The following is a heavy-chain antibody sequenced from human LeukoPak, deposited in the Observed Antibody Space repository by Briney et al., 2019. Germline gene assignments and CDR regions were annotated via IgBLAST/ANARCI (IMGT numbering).Heavy chain of an antibody. CDR1: GFTFSTYS. CDR2: ISTSSSYI. CDR3: ARCSGGSYYHFDDY. D-gene: IGHD2-15*01. V-gene: IGHV3-21*01. J-gene: IGHJ4*02. Sequence: GGSLRLSCAASGFTFSTYSMNWVRQAPGKGLEWVSSISTSSSYIFYADSVKGRFTISRDNAKNSLYLQMNSLRAEDTAVYYCARCSGGSYYHFDDYWGQGTLVTVSS.